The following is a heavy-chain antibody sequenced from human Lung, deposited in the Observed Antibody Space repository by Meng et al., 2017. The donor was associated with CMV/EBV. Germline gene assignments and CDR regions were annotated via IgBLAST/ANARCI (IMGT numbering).Heavy chain of an antibody. Sequence: GESLKISCAASGFTFSSYEMNWVRQAPGKGLEWVSYISSSGSTIYYADSVKGRFTISRDNAKNSLYLQMNSLRAEDTAVYYCARNGQYYDFWSGYYKISHYYYYYVMDVWGQGXTVTVSS. J-gene: IGHJ6*02. V-gene: IGHV3-48*03. CDR1: GFTFSSYE. CDR2: ISSSGSTI. CDR3: ARNGQYYDFWSGYYKISHYYYYYVMDV. D-gene: IGHD3-3*01.